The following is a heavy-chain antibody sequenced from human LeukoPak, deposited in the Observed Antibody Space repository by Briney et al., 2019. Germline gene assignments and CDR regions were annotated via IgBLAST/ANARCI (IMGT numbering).Heavy chain of an antibody. CDR3: AKPIAAARTPFDY. V-gene: IGHV3-23*01. Sequence: PGGSLRLSCAASGFTFSSYAMSWVRQAPGKGLEWVSAISGSGGSTYYADSVKGRFTISRDNSRNTLYLQMNSLRAEDTAVYYCAKPIAAARTPFDYWGQGTLVTVSS. CDR1: GFTFSSYA. J-gene: IGHJ4*02. D-gene: IGHD6-13*01. CDR2: ISGSGGST.